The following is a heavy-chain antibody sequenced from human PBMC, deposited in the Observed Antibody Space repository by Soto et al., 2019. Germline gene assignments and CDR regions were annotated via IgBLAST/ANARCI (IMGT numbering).Heavy chain of an antibody. D-gene: IGHD3-10*01. J-gene: IGHJ4*02. Sequence: ASETLSLTCTFSGDSISSSNYFWGWIRQPPGKGLEWIGTIFYSGSTYYNPSLKSRVTISVDTSKNQFSLKLTSVTAADTALYYCARRYGWLYFDYWGQGSLVTVSS. CDR3: ARRYGWLYFDY. CDR1: GDSISSSNYF. CDR2: IFYSGST. V-gene: IGHV4-39*01.